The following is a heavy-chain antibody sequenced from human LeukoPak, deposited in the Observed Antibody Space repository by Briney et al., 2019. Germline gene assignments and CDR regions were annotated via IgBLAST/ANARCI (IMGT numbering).Heavy chain of an antibody. D-gene: IGHD2-21*02. CDR2: ISYDGSNK. J-gene: IGHJ4*02. V-gene: IGHV3-30*18. CDR1: GFTFSNYG. CDR3: AKDEISYCGGDCSFVY. Sequence: GGSLRLSCATSGFTFSNYGMHWVRQAPGKGLEWVAVISYDGSNKYYADSVKGRFTISRDNSKNTLYLQMNSLRAEDTAVYFCAKDEISYCGGDCSFVYWGQGTLVTVSS.